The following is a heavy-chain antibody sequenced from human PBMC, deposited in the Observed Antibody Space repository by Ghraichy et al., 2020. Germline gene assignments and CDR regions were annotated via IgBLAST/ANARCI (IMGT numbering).Heavy chain of an antibody. CDR2: FDPEDGET. D-gene: IGHD3-10*01. CDR3: ATLPVLTNAFDI. Sequence: ASVKVSCKVSGYTLTELSMHWVRQAPGKGLEWMGGFDPEDGETIYAQKFQGRVTMTEDTSTDTAYMELSSLRSEDTAVYYCATLPVLTNAFDIWGQGTMVTVSS. CDR1: GYTLTELS. V-gene: IGHV1-24*01. J-gene: IGHJ3*02.